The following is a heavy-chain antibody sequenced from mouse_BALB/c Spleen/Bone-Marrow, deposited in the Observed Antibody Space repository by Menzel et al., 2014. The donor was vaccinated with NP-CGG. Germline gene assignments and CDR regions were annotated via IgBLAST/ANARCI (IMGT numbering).Heavy chain of an antibody. J-gene: IGHJ3*01. CDR3: ARSGDSSGYGFAY. D-gene: IGHD3-2*01. V-gene: IGHV1S56*01. CDR2: IYPGDGST. CDR1: GYTFTSYD. Sequence: VKLVESGPELVKPGALVKISCKASGYTFTSYDINWVKQRPGQGFEWIGWIYPGDGSTKYNEKFKGKATLTADKSSSTAYMQLSSLTSENSAVYFCARSGDSSGYGFAYWGQGTLVTVSA.